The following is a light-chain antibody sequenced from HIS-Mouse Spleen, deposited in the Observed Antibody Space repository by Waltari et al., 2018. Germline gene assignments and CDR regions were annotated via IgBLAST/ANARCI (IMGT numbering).Light chain of an antibody. CDR1: SSDVGSYNL. CDR2: EVS. Sequence: QSALTQPASVSGSPGQSITISCTGTSSDVGSYNLVSWYQQHPGKAPKLMLYEVSKRPSGFSKRFSVSKSGNTSSLTISGLQAEDEADYYCCSYAGSSTFGVFGGGTKLTVL. CDR3: CSYAGSSTFGV. J-gene: IGLJ3*02. V-gene: IGLV2-23*02.